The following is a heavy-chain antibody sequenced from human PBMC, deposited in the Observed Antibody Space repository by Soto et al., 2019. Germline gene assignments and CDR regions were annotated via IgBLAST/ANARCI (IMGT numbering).Heavy chain of an antibody. CDR3: AREDYDFWSGSKGGGWFDP. CDR1: GGSVSSGSYY. J-gene: IGHJ5*02. CDR2: IYYSGST. Sequence: SETLSLTCTVSGGSVSSGSYYWSWIRQPPGKGLEWIGYIYYSGSTNYNPSLKSRVTISVDTSKNQFSLKLSSVTAADTAVYYCAREDYDFWSGSKGGGWFDPWGQGTLVTVSS. V-gene: IGHV4-61*01. D-gene: IGHD3-3*01.